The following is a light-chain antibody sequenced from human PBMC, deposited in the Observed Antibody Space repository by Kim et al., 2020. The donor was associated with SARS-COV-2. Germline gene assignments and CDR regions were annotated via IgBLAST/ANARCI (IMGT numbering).Light chain of an antibody. CDR2: GAS. Sequence: EIVLTQSPGTLSLSPGERATLSCRASQSVSNKYFGWYQQKPGQAPRLLIYGASSRATGIPDRFSGSGSGTDFTLTISRLEPEDFAVYYCQQFGRSSLTFGGGTKVDIK. V-gene: IGKV3-20*01. CDR1: QSVSNKY. CDR3: QQFGRSSLT. J-gene: IGKJ4*01.